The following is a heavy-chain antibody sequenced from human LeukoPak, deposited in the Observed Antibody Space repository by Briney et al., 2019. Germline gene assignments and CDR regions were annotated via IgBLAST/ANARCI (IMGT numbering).Heavy chain of an antibody. CDR3: ASAYGSGSCDAFDI. CDR1: GFTFSDYY. J-gene: IGHJ3*02. CDR2: ISSSGSII. V-gene: IGHV3-11*01. Sequence: GGSLRLSCAASGFTFSDYYMSWIRQAPGKGLEWVSYISSSGSIIYYADSVKGRFTISRDNAQNSLYLQMNSLRAEDTAVYYCASAYGSGSCDAFDIWGQGTMVTVSS. D-gene: IGHD3-10*01.